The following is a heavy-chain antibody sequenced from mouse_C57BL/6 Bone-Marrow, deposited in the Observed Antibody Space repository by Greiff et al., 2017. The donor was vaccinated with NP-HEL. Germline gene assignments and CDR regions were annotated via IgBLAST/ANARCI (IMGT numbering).Heavy chain of an antibody. D-gene: IGHD2-3*01. J-gene: IGHJ1*03. CDR3: ARCWLLRPWYFDV. Sequence: EVKLVESGPGLAKPSQTLSLTCSVTGYSITSDYWNWIRKFPGNKLEYMGYISYSGSTYYNPSLKSRISITRDTSKNQYYLQLNSVTTEDTATYYCARCWLLRPWYFDVWGTGTTVTVSS. CDR2: ISYSGST. CDR1: GYSITSDY. V-gene: IGHV3-8*01.